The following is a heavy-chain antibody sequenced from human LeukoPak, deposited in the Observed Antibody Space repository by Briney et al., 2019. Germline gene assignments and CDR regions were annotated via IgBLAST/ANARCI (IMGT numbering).Heavy chain of an antibody. CDR1: GGSISSSSYY. J-gene: IGHJ6*03. CDR3: ARDTYYYDSSGYYYREYMDV. CDR2: IYYSGST. Sequence: SETLSLTCTVSGGSISSSSYYWGWIRQPPGKGLEWIGSIYYSGSTYYNPSLKSRVTISVDTSKNQFSLKLSSVTAADTAVYYCARDTYYYDSSGYYYREYMDVWGKGTTVTVSS. D-gene: IGHD3-22*01. V-gene: IGHV4-39*07.